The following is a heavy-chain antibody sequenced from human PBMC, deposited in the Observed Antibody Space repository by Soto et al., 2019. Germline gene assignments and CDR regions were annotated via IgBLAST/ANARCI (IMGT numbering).Heavy chain of an antibody. V-gene: IGHV6-1*01. D-gene: IGHD6-6*01. J-gene: IGHJ6*02. CDR3: ARTNLRSSYGMDV. CDR2: TYYRSKWYN. Sequence: SETLSLTCIVSGGSVGSAAWSWIRQSPSRGLEWLGRTYYRSKWYNDYAVSVKSRITINPDTSKNQFSLQLNSVTPEDTAVYYCARTNLRSSYGMDVWGQGTTVTVSS. CDR1: GGSVGSAA.